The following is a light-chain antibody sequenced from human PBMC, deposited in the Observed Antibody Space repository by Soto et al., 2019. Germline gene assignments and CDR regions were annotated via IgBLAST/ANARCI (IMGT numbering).Light chain of an antibody. CDR3: QQRSNWPPD. CDR1: QSVRTY. Sequence: EIVLTQSPATLSSSPGERATLSCRASQSVRTYLAWYQQKPGQDPRLLIYGASTRATGIPARFSGSGSGTEFNLTISGLQSEDFAVYYCQQRSNWPPDFGQGTRLEIK. CDR2: GAS. V-gene: IGKV3-11*01. J-gene: IGKJ5*01.